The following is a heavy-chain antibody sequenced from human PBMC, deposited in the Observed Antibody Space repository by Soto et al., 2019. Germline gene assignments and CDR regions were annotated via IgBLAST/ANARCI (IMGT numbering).Heavy chain of an antibody. Sequence: GASVKVSCKASGYTFTSYGISWVRQAPGQGLEWMGWISAYNGNTNYAQKLQGRVTMTTDTSTSTAYMEMRSLRSGDTATYYCAKDRGYCYRFDHWGQGTLVTVSS. V-gene: IGHV1-18*01. D-gene: IGHD3-16*02. CDR3: AKDRGYCYRFDH. CDR2: ISAYNGNT. J-gene: IGHJ4*02. CDR1: GYTFTSYG.